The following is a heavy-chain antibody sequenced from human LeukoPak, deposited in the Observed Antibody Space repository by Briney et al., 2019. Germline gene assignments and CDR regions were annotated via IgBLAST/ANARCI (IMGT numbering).Heavy chain of an antibody. V-gene: IGHV3-53*01. Sequence: GGSLRLSCAASEFSVGSNYMTWVRQPPGKGLEWVSSIFPSGGEIHYADSVRGRFTISRDNSKSTLSLQMNSLRVEDTAIYYCATYRQVLLPFESWGQGTLVTVSS. CDR1: EFSVGSNY. CDR3: ATYRQVLLPFES. J-gene: IGHJ4*02. CDR2: IFPSGGEI. D-gene: IGHD5-18*01.